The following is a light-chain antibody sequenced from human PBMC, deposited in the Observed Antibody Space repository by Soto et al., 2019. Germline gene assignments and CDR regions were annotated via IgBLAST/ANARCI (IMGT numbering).Light chain of an antibody. V-gene: IGKV3-20*01. CDR2: DAS. Sequence: EIVLTQSPATLSLSPGERATLSCRASQSVSYYLAWYQQKPGQAPRLLIYDASNRATGIPARFSGSGSGPDFTLTISRLEPEDFAVYFCQHYGSSPWTFGQGTKVDIK. J-gene: IGKJ1*01. CDR3: QHYGSSPWT. CDR1: QSVSYY.